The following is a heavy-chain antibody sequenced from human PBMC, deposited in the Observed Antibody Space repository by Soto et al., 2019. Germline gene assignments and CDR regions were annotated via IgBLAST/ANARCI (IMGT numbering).Heavy chain of an antibody. J-gene: IGHJ3*02. D-gene: IGHD5-12*01. CDR2: IYYSGHT. V-gene: IGHV4-59*13. CDR1: GGSITSYY. Sequence: SETLSLTCTVSGGSITSYYWSWIRQPPGKGLEWIGYIYYSGHTNYNPSLKSRVTISVDTSKNQFSLKLSSVTAADTAVYYCAKDKPGGYNSNGAFDIWGQGTMVTVSS. CDR3: AKDKPGGYNSNGAFDI.